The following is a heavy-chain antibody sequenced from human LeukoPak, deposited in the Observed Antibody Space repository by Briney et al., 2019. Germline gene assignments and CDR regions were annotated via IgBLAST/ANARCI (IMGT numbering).Heavy chain of an antibody. J-gene: IGHJ4*02. D-gene: IGHD3-10*01. Sequence: GGSLRLSCAASGITFSCYAMSWVRQAPGKGLEWVSAISGSSVTTYYAGSVKGRFTISRDNSKNTLYLQMNSLRVEDTAVYYCAKDFGDPAPGYWGQGTLVTVSS. V-gene: IGHV3-23*01. CDR1: GITFSCYA. CDR2: ISGSSVTT. CDR3: AKDFGDPAPGY.